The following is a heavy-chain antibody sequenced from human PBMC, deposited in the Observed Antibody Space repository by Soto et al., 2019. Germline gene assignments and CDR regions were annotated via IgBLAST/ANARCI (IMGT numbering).Heavy chain of an antibody. CDR3: ARRERYYGSPGWFDP. D-gene: IGHD3-10*01. Sequence: LSLTCSVSGASINNFAYYWGWIRQPPGKGLEWIGTVYYNENTYYNPSLKSRVAISVDTAKNQFSLNLRSVTAADTAIYFCARRERYYGSPGWFDPWGEGTLVTVSS. J-gene: IGHJ5*01. V-gene: IGHV4-39*01. CDR2: VYYNENT. CDR1: GASINNFAYY.